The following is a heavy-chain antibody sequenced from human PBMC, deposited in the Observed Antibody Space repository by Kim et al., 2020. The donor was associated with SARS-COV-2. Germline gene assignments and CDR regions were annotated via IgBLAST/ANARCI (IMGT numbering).Heavy chain of an antibody. Sequence: GGSLRLSCTTSGFTFTGYAMSWVRQAPGKGLEWVSSIDGSDGTTYYVDSVKGRFTISRDNSKNTPYLQMNSLRADDTAVYYCMKGGWGWIWDHWGRRT. D-gene: IGHD2-2*03. CDR2: IDGSDGTT. CDR3: MKGGWGWIWDH. J-gene: IGHJ4*02. CDR1: GFTFTGYA. V-gene: IGHV3-23*01.